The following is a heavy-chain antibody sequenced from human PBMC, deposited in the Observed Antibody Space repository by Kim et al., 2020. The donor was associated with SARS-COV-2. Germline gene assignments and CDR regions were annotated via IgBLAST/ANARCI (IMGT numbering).Heavy chain of an antibody. Sequence: SVKVSCKASGGTFSSYAISWVRQAPGQGLEWMGGIIPIFGTANYAQKFQGRVTITADESTSTAYMELSSLRSEDTAVYYCARDLRLSGPETPGAFDIWGQGTMVTVSS. D-gene: IGHD3-16*01. CDR3: ARDLRLSGPETPGAFDI. CDR1: GGTFSSYA. CDR2: IIPIFGTA. J-gene: IGHJ3*02. V-gene: IGHV1-69*13.